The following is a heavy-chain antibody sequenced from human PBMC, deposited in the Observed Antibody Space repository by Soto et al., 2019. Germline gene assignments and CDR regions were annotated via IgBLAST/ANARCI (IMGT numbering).Heavy chain of an antibody. CDR2: INEGPGDT. CDR3: AKTHYDILDY. J-gene: IGHJ4*02. D-gene: IGHD3-9*01. Sequence: GGSLRLSNAASGFTFGSYAMSWVRQAPGKGLEWVSAINEGPGDTFYADSVKGRFTIYRDDSKDTLYLQMNSLRADDTAIYYCAKTHYDILDYWGQGTLVTVSS. CDR1: GFTFGSYA. V-gene: IGHV3-23*01.